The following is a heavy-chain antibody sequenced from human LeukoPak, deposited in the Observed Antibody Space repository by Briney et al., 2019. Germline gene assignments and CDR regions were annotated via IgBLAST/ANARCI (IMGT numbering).Heavy chain of an antibody. J-gene: IGHJ5*02. Sequence: SETLSLTCTVSGSSISNYYWGWIRQPPGKGLEWIGEINHSGSTNYNPSLKSRVTISVDTSKNQFSLKLSSVTAADTAVYYCARGLLAGIVVVVAAKGNWFDPWGQGTLVTVSS. CDR2: INHSGST. CDR3: ARGLLAGIVVVVAAKGNWFDP. CDR1: GSSISNYY. V-gene: IGHV4-34*01. D-gene: IGHD2-15*01.